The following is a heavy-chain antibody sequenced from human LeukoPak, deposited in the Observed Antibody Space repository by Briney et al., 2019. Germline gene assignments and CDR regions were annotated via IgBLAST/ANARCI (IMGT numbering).Heavy chain of an antibody. CDR1: GFTFGDYA. Sequence: GGSLRLSCTASGFTFGDYAMSWFLQAPGKGLEWVGFIRSKAYGGTTEYAASVKGRFTISRDDSKSIAYLQMNSLKTEDTAVYYCTRARTDFFPFDYWGQGTLVTVSS. J-gene: IGHJ4*02. V-gene: IGHV3-49*03. CDR3: TRARTDFFPFDY. CDR2: IRSKAYGGTT. D-gene: IGHD2/OR15-2a*01.